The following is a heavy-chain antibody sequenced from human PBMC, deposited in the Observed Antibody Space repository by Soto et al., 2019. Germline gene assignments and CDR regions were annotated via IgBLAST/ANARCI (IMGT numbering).Heavy chain of an antibody. CDR1: GYTFSNYA. D-gene: IGHD3-10*01. CDR2: ISVYNGNT. J-gene: IGHJ5*01. V-gene: IGHV1-18*01. Sequence: ASVKVSCKASGYTFSNYAISWVRQAPGQGLEWMGWISVYNGNTKSAEKFQGRVTMTTDTSTSTAYMELRSLSSDDTALYYCARDGRMTVIRGPLPVDSWG. CDR3: ARDGRMTVIRGPLPVDS.